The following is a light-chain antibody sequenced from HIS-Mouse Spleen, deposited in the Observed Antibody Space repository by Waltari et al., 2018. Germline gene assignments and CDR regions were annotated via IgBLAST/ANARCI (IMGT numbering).Light chain of an antibody. Sequence: DIQMTQSPSSLSASVGDRVTITCQASQSISSYLNWYQQKPGKAPKLLIYAASSLQSGVPSRFGGSGSGTDFPLTISSLQPEDFATYYCQQSYSTLWTFGQGTKVEIK. V-gene: IGKV1-39*01. J-gene: IGKJ1*01. CDR3: QQSYSTLWT. CDR2: AAS. CDR1: QSISSY.